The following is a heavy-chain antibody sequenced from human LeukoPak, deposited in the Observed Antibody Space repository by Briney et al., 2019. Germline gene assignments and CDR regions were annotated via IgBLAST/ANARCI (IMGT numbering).Heavy chain of an antibody. CDR3: ARHFAYSSSSYFDY. J-gene: IGHJ4*02. Sequence: SETLSLTCSVSGGSVSSYYWSWIRQPPGKGLEWIGYVYYTGSTNYNPSLKSRVTMFEDKSKNQFSLRLYSVTVADTAVYYCARHFAYSSSSYFDYWGQGTLVTVSS. CDR2: VYYTGST. V-gene: IGHV4-59*08. CDR1: GGSVSSYY. D-gene: IGHD6-6*01.